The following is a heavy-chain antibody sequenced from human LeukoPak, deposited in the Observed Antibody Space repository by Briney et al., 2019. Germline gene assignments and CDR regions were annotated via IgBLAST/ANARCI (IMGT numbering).Heavy chain of an antibody. CDR3: AGTTVTIDRDY. J-gene: IGHJ4*02. V-gene: IGHV4-38-2*02. D-gene: IGHD4-17*01. CDR2: IYHSGST. CDR1: GYSISSGYY. Sequence: SETLSLTCTVSGYSISSGYYWGWIRQPPGKGLEWIGSIYHSGSTYYNPSLKSRVTISVDTSKNQFSLKLSSVTAADTAVYYCAGTTVTIDRDYWGQGTLVTVSS.